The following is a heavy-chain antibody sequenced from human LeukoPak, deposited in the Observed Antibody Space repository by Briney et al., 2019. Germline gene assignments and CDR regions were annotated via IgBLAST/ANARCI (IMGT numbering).Heavy chain of an antibody. CDR1: GFTFSNSV. CDR2: IGGSGDST. CDR3: AKLPTGYPNXFDP. V-gene: IGHV3-23*01. Sequence: GGSLRLSCAASGFTFSNSVMGWVRQAPGKGLEWVSAIGGSGDSTYYTDSVTGRFTISRDNSKNTLYLQMNSLRAEDTALYYCAKLPTGYPNXFDPWGQGTLVTVSS. D-gene: IGHD3-9*01. J-gene: IGHJ5*02.